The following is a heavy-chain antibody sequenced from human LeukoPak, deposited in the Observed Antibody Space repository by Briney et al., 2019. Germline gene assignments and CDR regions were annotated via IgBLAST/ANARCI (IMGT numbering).Heavy chain of an antibody. CDR3: AKDRGGWYGDYFDY. CDR1: GFTVSSYA. CDR2: ISGSGGST. Sequence: GESLRLSCAASGFTVSSYAMSWVRQAPGKGLEWVSAISGSGGSTYYADSVKGRFTISRDNSKNTLYLQMNSLRAEDTAVYYCAKDRGGWYGDYFDYWGQGTLVTVSS. J-gene: IGHJ4*02. V-gene: IGHV3-23*01. D-gene: IGHD6-19*01.